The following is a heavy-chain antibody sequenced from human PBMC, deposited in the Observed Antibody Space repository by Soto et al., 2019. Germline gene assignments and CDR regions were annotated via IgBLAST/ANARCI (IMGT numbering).Heavy chain of an antibody. Sequence: QVQLVQSGAEVKKPGASVKVSCKASGYTFTSYDINWVRQATGQGLEWMGWMNPNSGNTGYAQKFQGRVTMTRNTSISTAYMELSSLRSEDTAVYYCAGRGYSSSWYYYYYDGMDVWGQGTTVTVSS. D-gene: IGHD6-13*01. CDR3: AGRGYSSSWYYYYYDGMDV. J-gene: IGHJ6*02. CDR2: MNPNSGNT. V-gene: IGHV1-8*01. CDR1: GYTFTSYD.